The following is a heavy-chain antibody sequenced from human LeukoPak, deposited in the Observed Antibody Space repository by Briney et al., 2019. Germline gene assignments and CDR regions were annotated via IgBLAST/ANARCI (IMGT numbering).Heavy chain of an antibody. J-gene: IGHJ3*01. CDR3: AKVEYYYDSSGYYQF. CDR1: GFTFSSYG. CDR2: ISYDGSNK. Sequence: GGSLRLSCAASGFTFSSYGMHWVRQAPGKGLEWVAVISYDGSNKYYADSVKGRFTISRDNSKNTLYLQMNSLRAEDTAVYYCAKVEYYYDSSGYYQFWGQGTMVTVSS. V-gene: IGHV3-30*18. D-gene: IGHD3-22*01.